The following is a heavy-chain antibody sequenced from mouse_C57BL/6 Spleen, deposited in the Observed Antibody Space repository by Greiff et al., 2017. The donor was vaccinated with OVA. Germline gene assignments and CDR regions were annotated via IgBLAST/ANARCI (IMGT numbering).Heavy chain of an antibody. J-gene: IGHJ2*01. CDR1: GYTFTSYW. CDR2: IHPNSGST. D-gene: IGHD2-1*01. CDR3: AREGDGNSPWYFDY. Sequence: QVQLQQPGAELVKPGASVKLSCKASGYTFTSYWMHWVKQRPGQGLEWIGMIHPNSGSTNYNEKFKSKATLTVDKSSSTAYMQLSSLTSEDSAVYYCAREGDGNSPWYFDYWGQGTTLTVSS. V-gene: IGHV1-64*01.